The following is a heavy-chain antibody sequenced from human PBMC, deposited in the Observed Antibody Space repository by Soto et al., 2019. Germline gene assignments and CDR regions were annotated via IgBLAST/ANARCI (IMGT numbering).Heavy chain of an antibody. CDR1: GGTFGIYA. D-gene: IGHD6-13*01. Sequence: SVKVSCKASGGTFGIYAITWVRQAPGQGLEWMGGIIPFSGIANYTQKFQGRVTITADDSTSTAYMDLSSLRSEDTAVYYCARSLYSGSWFHRGNYYYYYGMDVWGQGTTVTVSS. V-gene: IGHV1-69*13. CDR3: ARSLYSGSWFHRGNYYYYYGMDV. J-gene: IGHJ6*02. CDR2: IIPFSGIA.